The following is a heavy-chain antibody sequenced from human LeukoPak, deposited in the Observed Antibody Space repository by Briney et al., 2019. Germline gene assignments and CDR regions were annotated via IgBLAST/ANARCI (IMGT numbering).Heavy chain of an antibody. D-gene: IGHD4-17*01. V-gene: IGHV3-7*01. J-gene: IGHJ4*02. Sequence: GGSLRLSCAGSGFNFSYSWMSWVRQAPGKGLEWVANIKEDGSETYYADSVMGRFTISRDNAENSLYLQMNSLRAEDTAVYYCARESGSVTSEVDFDYWGQGTLVTVSS. CDR3: ARESGSVTSEVDFDY. CDR2: IKEDGSET. CDR1: GFNFSYSW.